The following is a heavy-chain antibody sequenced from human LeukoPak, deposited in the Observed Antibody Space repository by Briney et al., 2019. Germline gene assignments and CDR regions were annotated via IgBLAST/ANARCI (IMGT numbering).Heavy chain of an antibody. J-gene: IGHJ4*02. Sequence: PSETLSLTCAVYSGSLSGYYWSWIRQTPGKGLEWIGEINHSGSANYNPSLKSRVTISVDTSKNQFSLKLSSVTAADTAVYYCARHGYSIHVLEYWGQGTLVTVSS. V-gene: IGHV4-34*01. CDR3: ARHGYSIHVLEY. CDR2: INHSGSA. D-gene: IGHD5-24*01. CDR1: SGSLSGYY.